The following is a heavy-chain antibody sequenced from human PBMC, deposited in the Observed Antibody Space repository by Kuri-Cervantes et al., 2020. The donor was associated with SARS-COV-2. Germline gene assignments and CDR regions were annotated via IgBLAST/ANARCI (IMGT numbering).Heavy chain of an antibody. Sequence: GESLKISCAASGFTFSSYAMSWVRQAPGKGLEWVSAISGSGGSTYYADSVKGRFTISRDNSKNTLYLQVNSLRAEDTAVYYCAPSTGDNGYWGQGTLVTVSS. CDR3: APSTGDNGY. D-gene: IGHD7-27*01. CDR2: ISGSGGST. V-gene: IGHV3-23*01. J-gene: IGHJ4*02. CDR1: GFTFSSYA.